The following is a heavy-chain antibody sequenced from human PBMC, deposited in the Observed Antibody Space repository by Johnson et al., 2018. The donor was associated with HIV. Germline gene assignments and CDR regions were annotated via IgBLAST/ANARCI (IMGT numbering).Heavy chain of an antibody. J-gene: IGHJ3*02. CDR1: GFTFSSYA. CDR3: AETPGIAAAGTGYAFDI. D-gene: IGHD6-13*01. Sequence: VQLVESGGGVVQPGRSLRLSCAASGFTFSSYAMHWVRQAPGKGLEWVAVISYDGSTKYYADSVKGRFTISRDNSKNTLYLQMNSLRAEDTAVYYCAETPGIAAAGTGYAFDIWGQGTVVTVSS. V-gene: IGHV3-30*04. CDR2: ISYDGSTK.